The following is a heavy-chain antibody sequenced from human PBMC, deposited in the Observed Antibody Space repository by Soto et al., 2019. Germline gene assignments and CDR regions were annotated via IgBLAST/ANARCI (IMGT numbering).Heavy chain of an antibody. Sequence: PSEXXSLTCAVYGGSFSGYYWSWIRQPPGKGLERNGEISHSGSTNYNPSLKSRVTITVDTSKNQYYQKLSSVTAEDTAVNYYASAPFVVVPAASEEYNWFDPWGQGTLVTVSS. J-gene: IGHJ5*02. V-gene: IGHV4-34*01. CDR2: ISHSGST. CDR1: GGSFSGYY. CDR3: ASAPFVVVPAASEEYNWFDP. D-gene: IGHD2-2*01.